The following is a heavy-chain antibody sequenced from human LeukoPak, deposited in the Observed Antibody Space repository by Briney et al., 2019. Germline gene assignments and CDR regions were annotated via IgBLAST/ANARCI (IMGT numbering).Heavy chain of an antibody. CDR1: GGSISSYY. CDR2: IYYSGST. D-gene: IGHD3-10*01. Sequence: PSETLSLTCTVSGGSISSYYWSWIRQPPGKGLEWIGYIYYSGSTNYNPSLKSRVTISVVTSKNQFSLKLSSVTAADTAVYYCGRHLYGSGSSRGSDYWGQGTLVTVSS. J-gene: IGHJ4*02. V-gene: IGHV4-59*08. CDR3: GRHLYGSGSSRGSDY.